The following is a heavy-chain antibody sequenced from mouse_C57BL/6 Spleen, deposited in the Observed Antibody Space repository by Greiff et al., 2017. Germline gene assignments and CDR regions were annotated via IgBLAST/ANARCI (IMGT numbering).Heavy chain of an antibody. V-gene: IGHV1-52*01. CDR1: GYTFTSYW. J-gene: IGHJ3*01. CDR2: IDPSDSET. D-gene: IGHD2-1*01. Sequence: QVQLQQPGAELVRPGSSVKLSCKASGYTFTSYWMHWVKQRPIQGLEWIGNIDPSDSETHYNQKFKDKATLTVDKSSSTAYMQLSSLTSEDSAVYYCARAWGYGNLFAYWGQGTLVTVSA. CDR3: ARAWGYGNLFAY.